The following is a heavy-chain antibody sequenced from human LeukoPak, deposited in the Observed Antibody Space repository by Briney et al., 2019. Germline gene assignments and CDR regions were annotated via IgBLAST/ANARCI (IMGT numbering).Heavy chain of an antibody. D-gene: IGHD6-19*01. CDR3: ARVSRGFYSSGWEVGFDY. CDR2: INPNSGGT. Sequence: SSVKVSCKASGYTFTGYYMHWVRQAPGQGLEWMGWINPNSGGTNYAQKFQGRVTKISETSISTAYMELSRLRSDDTAVYYCARVSRGFYSSGWEVGFDYWGQGTLVTVSS. J-gene: IGHJ4*02. CDR1: GYTFTGYY. V-gene: IGHV1-2*02.